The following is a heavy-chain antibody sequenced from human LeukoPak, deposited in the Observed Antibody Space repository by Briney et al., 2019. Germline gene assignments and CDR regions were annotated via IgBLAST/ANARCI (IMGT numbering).Heavy chain of an antibody. D-gene: IGHD3-22*01. J-gene: IGHJ5*02. CDR2: INHSGST. CDR1: GGSFSGYY. V-gene: IGHV4-34*01. CDR3: AGTRIVEVIKNNWFDP. Sequence: SETLSLTCAVYGGSFSGYYWSWIRQPPGKGLEWIGEINHSGSTNYNPSLKSRVTISVDTSKNQFSLKLSSVTAADTAVYYCAGTRIVEVIKNNWFDPWGQGTLVTVSS.